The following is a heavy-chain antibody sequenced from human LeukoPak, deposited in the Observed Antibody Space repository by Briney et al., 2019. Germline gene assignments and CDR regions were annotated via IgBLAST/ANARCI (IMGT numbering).Heavy chain of an antibody. J-gene: IGHJ3*02. D-gene: IGHD3-22*01. V-gene: IGHV4-61*02. CDR1: RDSISSGSYY. CDR3: ARDDYDSSGYAI. CDR2: IYTSGST. Sequence: SQTLSLTCTVSRDSISSGSYYWSWIRQPAGKGLEWIGRIYTSGSTNYNPSLKSRVTISVDTSKNQFSLKLSSVTAADTAVYYCARDDYDSSGYAIWGQGTMVTVSS.